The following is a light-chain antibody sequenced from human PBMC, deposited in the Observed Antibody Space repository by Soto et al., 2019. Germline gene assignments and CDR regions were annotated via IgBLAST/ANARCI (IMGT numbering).Light chain of an antibody. CDR1: SRDVGGYNY. CDR3: CAYTGSSTLVV. CDR2: EVS. Sequence: QSALTQPASVSGSPGQSITISCTGTSRDVGGYNYVSWHQQHPGKAPKLMIYEVSNRPPGVSNHFSGSKSGNTASLTISGLEAEDEADYYCCAYTGSSTLVVFGGGTEVTVL. J-gene: IGLJ2*01. V-gene: IGLV2-14*01.